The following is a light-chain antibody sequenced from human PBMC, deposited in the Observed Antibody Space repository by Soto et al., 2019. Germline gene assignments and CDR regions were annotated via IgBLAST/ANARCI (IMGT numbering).Light chain of an antibody. Sequence: DLQMTQSPSSLSASVGDRVTITCRASQSISSYLNWYQQKPGKAPKLLIYAASSLQSGVPSRFSGSGSGTDFTLTISSLQPEDFATYYCQQSYSTPRYTFGQGTKVEIK. V-gene: IGKV1-39*01. J-gene: IGKJ1*01. CDR2: AAS. CDR3: QQSYSTPRYT. CDR1: QSISSY.